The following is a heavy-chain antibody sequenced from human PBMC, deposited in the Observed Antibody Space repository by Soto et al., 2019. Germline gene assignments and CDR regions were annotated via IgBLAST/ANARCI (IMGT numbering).Heavy chain of an antibody. CDR3: AAPASTFDS. CDR2: RDYEEVER. D-gene: IGHD1-1*01. CDR1: VDTLSRLP. V-gene: IGHV1-24*01. J-gene: IGHJ4*02. Sequence: ASVKVSCKVSVDTLSRLPMHWLRQAPRKKLECRGSRDYEEVERNFAHRFQGRVTVIADTSTDTAYIALSSRQSEDTAGYYCAAPASTFDSSGQVNL.